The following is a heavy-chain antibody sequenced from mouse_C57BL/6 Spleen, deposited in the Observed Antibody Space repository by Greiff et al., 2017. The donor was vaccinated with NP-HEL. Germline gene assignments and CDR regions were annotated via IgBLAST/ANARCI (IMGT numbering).Heavy chain of an antibody. J-gene: IGHJ4*01. D-gene: IGHD1-1*01. CDR2: FYPGSGSI. Sequence: VKLQESGAELVKPGASVKLSCKASGYTFTEYTIHWVKQRSGQGLEWIGWFYPGSGSIKYNEKFKDKATLTADKSSSTVYMELSRLTSEDSAVYFCARHEADYYGSIPYAMDYWGQGTSVTVSS. CDR1: GYTFTEYT. V-gene: IGHV1-62-2*01. CDR3: ARHEADYYGSIPYAMDY.